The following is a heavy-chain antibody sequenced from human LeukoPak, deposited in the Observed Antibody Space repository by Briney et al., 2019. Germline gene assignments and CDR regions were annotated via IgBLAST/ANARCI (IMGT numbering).Heavy chain of an antibody. D-gene: IGHD3-9*01. V-gene: IGHV3-11*01. CDR1: GFTFSDYY. CDR2: ISSSGSTI. CDR3: AKGASRTYYDILTGFPPGAFDI. J-gene: IGHJ3*02. Sequence: PGGSLRLSCAASGFTFSDYYMSWIRQAPGKGLEWVSYISSSGSTIYYADSVKGRFTISRDNSKNTLYLQMNSLRAEDTAVYYCAKGASRTYYDILTGFPPGAFDIWGQGTMVTVSS.